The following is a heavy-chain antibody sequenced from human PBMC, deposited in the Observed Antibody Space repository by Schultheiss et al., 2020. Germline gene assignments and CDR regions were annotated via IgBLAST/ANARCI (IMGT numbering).Heavy chain of an antibody. CDR2: IYYSGST. Sequence: SQTLSLTCAVYGGSFSGYYWSWIRQPPGKGLEWIGYIYYSGSTNYNPSLKSRVTISVDTSKNQFSLKLSSVTAADTAVYYCARTYSSSWYYWFDPWGQGTLVTVSS. CDR3: ARTYSSSWYYWFDP. J-gene: IGHJ5*02. V-gene: IGHV4-59*08. CDR1: GGSFSGYY. D-gene: IGHD6-13*01.